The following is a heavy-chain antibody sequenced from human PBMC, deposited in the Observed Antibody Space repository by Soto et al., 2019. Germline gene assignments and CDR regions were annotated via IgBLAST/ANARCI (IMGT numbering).Heavy chain of an antibody. CDR1: GFTFNNYA. Sequence: GGSLRLSCAASGFTFNNYAMNWVRQAPGKGLEWVSSISGSGGSTYYADSVKGRFTISRDNSKNTLYLQMNSLRAEDTAVYYCAKGALGSSSWYDFDYWGQGTLVTVSS. D-gene: IGHD6-13*01. CDR3: AKGALGSSSWYDFDY. V-gene: IGHV3-23*01. CDR2: ISGSGGST. J-gene: IGHJ4*02.